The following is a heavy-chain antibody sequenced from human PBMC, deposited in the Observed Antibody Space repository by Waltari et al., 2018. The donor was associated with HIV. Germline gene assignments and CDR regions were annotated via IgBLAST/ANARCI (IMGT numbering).Heavy chain of an antibody. CDR3: ARAINDGFDI. CDR2: ISNNGRSI. J-gene: IGHJ3*02. CDR1: GFTFRDYY. Sequence: QVQLVESGGGLVKPGGSLRLSCAASGFTFRDYYMSWIRQAPGKGLEWVSYISNNGRSIYYADSVKGRFTMSRDNAKESLYLQMNSLRVEDTAVYYCARAINDGFDIWGQGTMVTVSS. V-gene: IGHV3-11*01.